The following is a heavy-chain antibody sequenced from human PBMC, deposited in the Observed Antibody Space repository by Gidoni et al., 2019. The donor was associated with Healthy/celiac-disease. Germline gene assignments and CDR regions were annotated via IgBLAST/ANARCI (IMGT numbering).Heavy chain of an antibody. CDR3: ARVGGSGWLANFDY. Sequence: EVQLVETGGGLIQPGGSLRLSCAASGFTVSSNYMSWVRQAPGKGLEWVSVIYSGGSTYYADSVKGRFTISRDNSKNTLYLQMNSLRAEDTAVYYCARVGGSGWLANFDYWGQGTLVTVSS. CDR2: IYSGGST. CDR1: GFTVSSNY. V-gene: IGHV3-53*02. D-gene: IGHD6-19*01. J-gene: IGHJ4*02.